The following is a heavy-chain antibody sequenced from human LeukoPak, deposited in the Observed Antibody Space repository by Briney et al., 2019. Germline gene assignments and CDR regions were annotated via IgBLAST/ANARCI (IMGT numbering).Heavy chain of an antibody. CDR1: GFTFSSYS. V-gene: IGHV3-13*01. Sequence: GGSLRLSCAASGFTFSSYSMNWVRQATGKGLEWVSAIGTAGDTYYPGSVKGRFTISRENAKNSLYLQMNSLRAGDTAVYYCARSQPGTTFDYYYGMDVWGQGTTVTVSS. CDR2: IGTAGDT. CDR3: ARSQPGTTFDYYYGMDV. J-gene: IGHJ6*02. D-gene: IGHD1-1*01.